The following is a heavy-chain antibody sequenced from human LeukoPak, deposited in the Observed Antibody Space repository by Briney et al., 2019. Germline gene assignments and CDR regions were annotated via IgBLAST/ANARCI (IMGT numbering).Heavy chain of an antibody. CDR2: IHDSGST. J-gene: IGHJ5*02. Sequence: PSETLPLTCAVSGDSISSGGYSWSWIRQTPGKGLEWIAYIHDSGSTYNNPSLKTRLSISIDTSKNQFSLKLNSVTAADTAVYYCARVVAAAGNNWFDPWGQGTLVTVSS. V-gene: IGHV4-30-4*07. D-gene: IGHD6-13*01. CDR1: GDSISSGGYS. CDR3: ARVVAAAGNNWFDP.